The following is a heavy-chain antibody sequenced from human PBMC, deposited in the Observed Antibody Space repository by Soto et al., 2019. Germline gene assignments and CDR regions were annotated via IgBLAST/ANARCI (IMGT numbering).Heavy chain of an antibody. Sequence: SGPTLVNPTQTLTLTCTFSGFSLSTTGMCVSWIRQPPGKGLEWIGYIYYSGSTNYNPSLKSRVTISVDTSKNQFSLKLSSVTAADTAVYYCARSWGGDSGYVNDYWGQGTLVTVSS. J-gene: IGHJ4*02. CDR2: IYYSGST. D-gene: IGHD5-12*01. CDR1: GFSLSTTGMC. CDR3: ARSWGGDSGYVNDY. V-gene: IGHV4-61*08.